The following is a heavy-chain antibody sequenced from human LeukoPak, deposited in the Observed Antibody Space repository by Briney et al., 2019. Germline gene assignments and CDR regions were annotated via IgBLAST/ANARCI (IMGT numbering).Heavy chain of an antibody. D-gene: IGHD3-10*01. V-gene: IGHV4-34*01. CDR2: INHSGST. CDR3: ARDYYY. Sequence: KTSETLSLTCAVYGGSFSGYYWSWIRQPPGKGLEWIGEINHSGSTNYNPSLKSRVTISVDTSKNQFSLKLSSVTAADTAVYYCARDYYYWGQGTLVTVSS. J-gene: IGHJ4*02. CDR1: GGSFSGYY.